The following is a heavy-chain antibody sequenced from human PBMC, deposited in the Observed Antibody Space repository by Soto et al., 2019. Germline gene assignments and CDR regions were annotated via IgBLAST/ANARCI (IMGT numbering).Heavy chain of an antibody. D-gene: IGHD3-3*02. CDR2: IYSGGST. CDR1: GFTVSSNY. J-gene: IGHJ5*02. Sequence: GGSLRLSCAASGFTVSSNYMSWVRQAPGKGLEWVSVIYSGGSTYYADSVKGRFTISRHNSKNTLYLQMNSLRAEDTAVYYCAKDLRHFKNWIDPRGQGTLVTVSS. V-gene: IGHV3-53*04. CDR3: AKDLRHFKNWIDP.